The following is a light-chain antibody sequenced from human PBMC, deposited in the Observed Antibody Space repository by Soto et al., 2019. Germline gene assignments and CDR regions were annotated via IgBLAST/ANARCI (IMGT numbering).Light chain of an antibody. J-gene: IGKJ2*01. CDR3: LQDYNYPFT. V-gene: IGKV1-12*01. CDR2: GAS. CDR1: RDISNS. Sequence: DIQMTQSPSSVSASVGDRLTITCRASRDISNSLAWYQQTPGKAPKLLLRGASSLHRGVPSRFSGGGAGTEFTLTISSLQPEDSAAYYCLQDYNYPFTFGQGTKVDIK.